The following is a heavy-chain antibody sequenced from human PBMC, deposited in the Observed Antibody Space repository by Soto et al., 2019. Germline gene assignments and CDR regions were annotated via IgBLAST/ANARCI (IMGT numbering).Heavy chain of an antibody. J-gene: IGHJ4*02. D-gene: IGHD3-16*01. CDR3: ARSVKLGPSLTSLPYGYYVDY. CDR1: GGTFSSYA. Sequence: QVQLVQSGAEVKKPGSSVKVSCKASGGTFSSYAISWVRQAPGQGLEWMGGIIPIFGTANYAQKFQGRVTITADESKRTAYMELSSLISEDTAVYYCARSVKLGPSLTSLPYGYYVDYWCQGTLVTVSS. V-gene: IGHV1-69*12. CDR2: IIPIFGTA.